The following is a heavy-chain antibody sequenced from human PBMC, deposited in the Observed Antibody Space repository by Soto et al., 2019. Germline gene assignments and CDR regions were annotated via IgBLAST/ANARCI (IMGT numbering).Heavy chain of an antibody. Sequence: QVQLQESGPGLVKPSETLSLTCTVSGDSVSSDNYYWTWIRQPPGKGLEWVGYIYSSGSTNYNPSLKIRVTISLRTSSNQFSLKLTSVTAADTAVYYCASRGGYCSSTSCYRWDHYYYYGMDVWGQGTTVTVSS. CDR1: GDSVSSDNYY. CDR3: ASRGGYCSSTSCYRWDHYYYYGMDV. D-gene: IGHD2-2*02. J-gene: IGHJ6*02. CDR2: IYSSGST. V-gene: IGHV4-61*01.